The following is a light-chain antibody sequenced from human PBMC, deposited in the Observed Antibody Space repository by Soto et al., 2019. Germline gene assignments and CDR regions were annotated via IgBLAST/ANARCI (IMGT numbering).Light chain of an antibody. V-gene: IGKV3-11*01. Sequence: EIVLTQSPATLSLSPGERATLSCRASQSVSRQLAWYQQKPGQAPRLLIYDSSTRATGIPARFSGSGSGTDFTLTISSLEPEDFAVYYCQQRTSWPTFGGGTKVDIK. CDR1: QSVSRQ. CDR3: QQRTSWPT. CDR2: DSS. J-gene: IGKJ4*01.